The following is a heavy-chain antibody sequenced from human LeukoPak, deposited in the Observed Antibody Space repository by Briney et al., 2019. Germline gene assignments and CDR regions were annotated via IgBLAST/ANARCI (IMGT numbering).Heavy chain of an antibody. Sequence: GGSLRLSCAASGFTFSSYGMHWVRQAPGKGLEWGAVILSEGSKEFYTDSVKGRFTISRDNSKNTLYLQMNSLRAEDTAVYYCARVYEGIVVVPAAMGYYYYYMDVWGKGTTVTVSS. CDR1: GFTFSSYG. V-gene: IGHV3-33*01. D-gene: IGHD2-2*01. CDR3: ARVYEGIVVVPAAMGYYYYYMDV. CDR2: ILSEGSKE. J-gene: IGHJ6*03.